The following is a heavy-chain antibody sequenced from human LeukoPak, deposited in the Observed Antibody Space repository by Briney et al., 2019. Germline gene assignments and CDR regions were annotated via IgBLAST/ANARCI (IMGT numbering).Heavy chain of an antibody. J-gene: IGHJ6*03. CDR1: GDTFSSHD. CDR2: ISAYNGNT. V-gene: IGHV1-18*01. Sequence: ASVKVSCKPSGDTFSSHDFNWVRQATGQGLEWMGWISAYNGNTNYAQKLQGRVTMTTDTSTSTAYMELRSLRSDDTAVYYCARGLYDYEPYYYMDVWGKGTTVTVSS. D-gene: IGHD4-17*01. CDR3: ARGLYDYEPYYYMDV.